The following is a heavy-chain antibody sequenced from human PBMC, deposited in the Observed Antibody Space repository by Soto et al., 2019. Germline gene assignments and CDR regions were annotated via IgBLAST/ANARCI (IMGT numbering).Heavy chain of an antibody. Sequence: GSGPTLVNTTQTLTLTCNFSGCSLSTSGMRVSWIRQPPGKALEWLARIDWDDDKFYSTSLKTRLTISKDTSKNQVVLTMTNMDPVDTATYYCARTAYYYDSSGYYYTFFDYWGQGTLVTVSS. D-gene: IGHD3-22*01. J-gene: IGHJ4*02. CDR3: ARTAYYYDSSGYYYTFFDY. V-gene: IGHV2-70*04. CDR1: GCSLSTSGMR. CDR2: IDWDDDK.